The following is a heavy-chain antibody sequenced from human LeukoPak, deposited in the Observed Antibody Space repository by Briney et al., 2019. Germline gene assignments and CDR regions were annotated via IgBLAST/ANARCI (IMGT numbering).Heavy chain of an antibody. V-gene: IGHV4-30-4*01. J-gene: IGHJ4*02. Sequence: SQTLSLTCTVSGGSISSGDYYWSWIRQPPGKGLEWIGYIYYSGSTYYNPSLKSRVTISVDTSKSQFSLKLSSVTAADTAVYYCARVLRYYDSSGYYWRYYFDYWGQGTLVTVSS. CDR1: GGSISSGDYY. CDR3: ARVLRYYDSSGYYWRYYFDY. D-gene: IGHD3-22*01. CDR2: IYYSGST.